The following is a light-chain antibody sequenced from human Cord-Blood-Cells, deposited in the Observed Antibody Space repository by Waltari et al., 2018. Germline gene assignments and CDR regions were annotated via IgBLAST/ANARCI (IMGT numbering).Light chain of an antibody. V-gene: IGKV1-5*01. CDR1: QSISSW. CDR2: DAS. Sequence: DIQMTQSPSSLSASVGDRVTITCRASQSISSWLAWYQQKPGKAPKLLIYDASSLESGVPTRVSGSGSGTEFTLTISSRQPDDFATYYCQQYHSYYTFGQGTKLEIK. CDR3: QQYHSYYT. J-gene: IGKJ2*01.